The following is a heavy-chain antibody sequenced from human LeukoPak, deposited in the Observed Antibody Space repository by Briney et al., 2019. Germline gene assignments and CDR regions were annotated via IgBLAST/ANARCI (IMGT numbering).Heavy chain of an antibody. V-gene: IGHV1-18*01. J-gene: IGHJ4*02. CDR1: GYTFTSYG. Sequence: ASVTVSCKASGYTFTSYGISWVRQAPGQGLEWMGWISAYNGNTNYAQKLQGRVTMATDTSTSTAYMELRSLRSDDTAVYYCARDLNGDYVPHFDYWGQGTLVTVSS. D-gene: IGHD4-17*01. CDR3: ARDLNGDYVPHFDY. CDR2: ISAYNGNT.